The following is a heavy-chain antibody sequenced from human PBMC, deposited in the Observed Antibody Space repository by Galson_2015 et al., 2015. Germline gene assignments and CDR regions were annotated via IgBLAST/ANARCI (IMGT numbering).Heavy chain of an antibody. D-gene: IGHD6-6*01. CDR2: IKQDGSEK. Sequence: SLRLSCAASGFTFSSYWMSWVRQAPGKGLEWVANIKQDGSEKYYVDSVKGRFTISRDNAKNSLYLQMNSMRAEDTAVYYCARDVARPRLVRNYGMDVWGQGTTVTVSS. J-gene: IGHJ6*02. V-gene: IGHV3-7*01. CDR3: ARDVARPRLVRNYGMDV. CDR1: GFTFSSYW.